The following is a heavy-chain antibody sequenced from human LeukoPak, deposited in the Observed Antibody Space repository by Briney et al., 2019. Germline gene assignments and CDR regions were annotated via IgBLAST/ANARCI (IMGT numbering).Heavy chain of an antibody. CDR1: GFTFSAYV. D-gene: IGHD2-15*01. J-gene: IGHJ4*02. CDR3: AKMAAKGIAATPGSY. V-gene: IGHV3-23*01. Sequence: PGGSLRLSCAASGFTFSAYVMNWVRQAPGKGLESVSAISGSGGSTDYADSVKGRFTISRDNSKNTLYLQMNSLRAEDTAVYYCAKMAAKGIAATPGSYWGQGTLVTVSS. CDR2: ISGSGGST.